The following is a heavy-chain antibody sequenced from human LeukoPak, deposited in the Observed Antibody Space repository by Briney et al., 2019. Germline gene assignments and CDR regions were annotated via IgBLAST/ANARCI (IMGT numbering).Heavy chain of an antibody. Sequence: GGSLRLSCAASGFTFDDYVMHWVRQAPGKGLEWVSGISWNSGSIGYADSVKGRFTISRDNAKNSLYLQMNSLRAEDTALYYCAKDTYFDWLLRGYYFDYWGQGTLVTVSS. CDR1: GFTFDDYV. CDR3: AKDTYFDWLLRGYYFDY. CDR2: ISWNSGSI. J-gene: IGHJ4*02. D-gene: IGHD3-9*01. V-gene: IGHV3-9*01.